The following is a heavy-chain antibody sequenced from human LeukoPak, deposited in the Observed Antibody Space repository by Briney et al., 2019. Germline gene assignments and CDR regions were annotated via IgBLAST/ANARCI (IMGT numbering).Heavy chain of an antibody. D-gene: IGHD5-18*01. J-gene: IGHJ4*02. CDR2: IYSGGAT. CDR1: GSTVSNNY. Sequence: PGGSLRLSCAASGSTVSNNYMSWVRQAPGKGLEWVSVIYSGGATHYADSVKGRFTISRDNSKNTLYLQMNRLRAEDTAVYYCARYEGYSYALDYWGQGTLVTVSS. CDR3: ARYEGYSYALDY. V-gene: IGHV3-66*01.